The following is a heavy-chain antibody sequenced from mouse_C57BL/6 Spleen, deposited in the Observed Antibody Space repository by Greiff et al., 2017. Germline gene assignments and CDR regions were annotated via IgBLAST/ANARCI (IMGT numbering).Heavy chain of an antibody. D-gene: IGHD1-1*01. CDR1: GYTFTSYW. V-gene: IGHV1-53*01. CDR3: ASLITTAPFDY. Sequence: VQLQQPGTELVKPGASVTLSCKASGYTFTSYWMHWVKQRPGQGLEWIGNINPSNGGTNYNEKFKSKATLTVDKSYSTACMLLSSLTSKDSAVYDSASLITTAPFDYWGKGTTLTVSS. J-gene: IGHJ2*01. CDR2: INPSNGGT.